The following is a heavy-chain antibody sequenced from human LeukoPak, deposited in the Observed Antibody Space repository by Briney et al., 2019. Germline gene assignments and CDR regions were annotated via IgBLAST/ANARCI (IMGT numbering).Heavy chain of an antibody. CDR1: GFTFSTYS. D-gene: IGHD6-13*01. V-gene: IGHV3-21*06. Sequence: GGPLRLSCAASGFTFSTYSMNWVRQAPGKGLEWVSSISRNSRYIYYADSMRGRFTISRDNAKNSLYLQMNSLKPEDTAVYYCARVAEAAAFDSWGQGTLVTVSS. J-gene: IGHJ4*02. CDR2: ISRNSRYI. CDR3: ARVAEAAAFDS.